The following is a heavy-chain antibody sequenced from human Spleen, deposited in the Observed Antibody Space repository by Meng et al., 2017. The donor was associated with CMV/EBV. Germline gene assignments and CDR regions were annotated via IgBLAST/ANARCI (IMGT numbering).Heavy chain of an antibody. J-gene: IGHJ4*02. CDR1: GGSISRSIYY. D-gene: IGHD6-19*01. Sequence: ESLKISCTVSGGSISRSIYYWGWIRQPPGKGLEWIGSIYYSGSTYYNPSLKSRVTISVDTSKNQFSLKLSSVTAADTAVYYCARDGVIAVADYWGQGTLVTVSS. CDR3: ARDGVIAVADY. V-gene: IGHV4-39*07. CDR2: IYYSGST.